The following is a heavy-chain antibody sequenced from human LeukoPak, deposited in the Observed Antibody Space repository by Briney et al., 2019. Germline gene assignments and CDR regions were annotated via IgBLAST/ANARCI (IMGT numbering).Heavy chain of an antibody. CDR3: AKDQGGDSYTMDY. D-gene: IGHD2-21*02. CDR1: GFTFIKNN. V-gene: IGHV3-30*02. CDR2: ITYDGRNR. Sequence: GSLRLSCAASGFTFIKNNMHWVRQAPGKGLEWVAFITYDGRNRQCADSVKGRFTISRDNSKNTLDLQMDSLKAEDTAVYYCAKDQGGDSYTMDYWGQGTLVTVSS. J-gene: IGHJ4*02.